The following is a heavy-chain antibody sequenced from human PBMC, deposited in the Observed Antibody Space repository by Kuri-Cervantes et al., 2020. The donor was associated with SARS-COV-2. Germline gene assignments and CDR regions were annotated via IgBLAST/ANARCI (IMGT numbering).Heavy chain of an antibody. CDR3: ARPLMAGPHYFDF. CDR1: GFTFGDSG. D-gene: IGHD6-19*01. V-gene: IGHV3-33*01. CDR2: IMYDANNI. J-gene: IGHJ4*02. Sequence: GGSLRLSCEASGFTFGDSGMHWVRQTPGKGLEWVAFIMYDANNIKYADSVKGRFTISRDNAKNTLYLQMNSLRAEDTAVYYCARPLMAGPHYFDFWGQGTLVTVSS.